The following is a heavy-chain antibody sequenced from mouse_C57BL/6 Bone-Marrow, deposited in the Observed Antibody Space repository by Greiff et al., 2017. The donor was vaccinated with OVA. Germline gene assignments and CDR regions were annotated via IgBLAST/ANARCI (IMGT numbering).Heavy chain of an antibody. CDR1: GYTFTSYW. Sequence: QVQLQQPGAELVRPGTSVKLSCKASGYTFTSYWMHWVKQRPGQGLEWIGVIDPSDSYTNYNQKFKGKATLTVDTSSSTAYMQLSSLTSEDSAVYYCARRITTVVAPYAMDYWGQGTSVTVSS. CDR2: IDPSDSYT. V-gene: IGHV1-59*01. D-gene: IGHD1-1*01. CDR3: ARRITTVVAPYAMDY. J-gene: IGHJ4*01.